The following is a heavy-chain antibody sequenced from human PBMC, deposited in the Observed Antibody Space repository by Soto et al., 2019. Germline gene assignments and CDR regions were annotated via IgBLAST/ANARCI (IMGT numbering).Heavy chain of an antibody. J-gene: IGHJ4*02. Sequence: QVQLVQSGAEVKRPGASVKVSCKASGYTFTSYDINWVRQATGQGLEWMGWMNPNSGNTGYAQKFQGRVTMTRNTSINTAYRGLRSLRSEDTAVFYCGRVQEGGTTYFDYWGQGTLVTVSS. CDR2: MNPNSGNT. CDR1: GYTFTSYD. D-gene: IGHD1-7*01. CDR3: GRVQEGGTTYFDY. V-gene: IGHV1-8*01.